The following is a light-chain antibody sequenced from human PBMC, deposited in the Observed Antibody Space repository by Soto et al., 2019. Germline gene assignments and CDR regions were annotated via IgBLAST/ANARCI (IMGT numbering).Light chain of an antibody. J-gene: IGKJ3*01. V-gene: IGKV3-20*01. CDR2: GSS. CDR3: QQYGSSPLFT. Sequence: EIVLTQSPGTLSLSPGERATLSCRASQSVSSSYLAWYQQKPGQAPSLLIYGSSSRATGIPDRFSGSGSGTAFTLTISRLEPEDFGVYYCQQYGSSPLFTFGPGTKVDIK. CDR1: QSVSSSY.